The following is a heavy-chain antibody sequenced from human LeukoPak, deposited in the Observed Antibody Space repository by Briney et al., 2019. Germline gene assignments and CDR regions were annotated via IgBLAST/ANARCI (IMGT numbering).Heavy chain of an antibody. D-gene: IGHD2-21*02. J-gene: IGHJ5*02. V-gene: IGHV3-33*01. Sequence: GGSLRLSCAASGFTFSSYGMHWVRQAPGKRLEWVAVIWYDGSNKYYADSVKGRFTISRDNSKNTLYLQMNSLRAEDTAVYYCARTGPEGDHVAPWGQGTLVTVSS. CDR2: IWYDGSNK. CDR3: ARTGPEGDHVAP. CDR1: GFTFSSYG.